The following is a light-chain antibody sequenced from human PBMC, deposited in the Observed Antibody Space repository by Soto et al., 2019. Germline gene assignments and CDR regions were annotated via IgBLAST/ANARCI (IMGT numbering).Light chain of an antibody. V-gene: IGLV2-14*01. CDR3: CSYAASNTFV. Sequence: QSVLTQPASVSGSPGQSITISCTGTSSDIGDYDYVSWYQQRPGRAPKLMIYEVRYRPSGVSNRFSGSKSGNTASLTISGLQAEDEADYYCCSYAASNTFVFGTGTKVTVL. J-gene: IGLJ1*01. CDR2: EVR. CDR1: SSDIGDYDY.